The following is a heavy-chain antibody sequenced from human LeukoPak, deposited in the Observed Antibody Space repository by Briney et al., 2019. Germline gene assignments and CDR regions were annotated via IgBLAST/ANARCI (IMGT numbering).Heavy chain of an antibody. J-gene: IGHJ3*02. D-gene: IGHD6-19*01. CDR2: MNPNSGNT. V-gene: IGHV1-8*02. Sequence: EASVKVSCKASGYTFTSYDINWVRQATGQGLEWMGWMNPNSGNTGYAQKFQGRVTMTRNTSISTAYMELSSLRSEDTAVYYCARELRVLAVAGPGDAFDIWGQGTMVTVSS. CDR1: GYTFTSYD. CDR3: ARELRVLAVAGPGDAFDI.